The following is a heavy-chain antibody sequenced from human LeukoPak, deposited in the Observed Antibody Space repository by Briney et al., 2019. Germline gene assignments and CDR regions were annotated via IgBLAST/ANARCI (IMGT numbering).Heavy chain of an antibody. V-gene: IGHV3-30*02. CDR2: IRYDGSNK. D-gene: IGHD3-10*01. Sequence: GGSLRLSCAASGFTFSSYGMHWVRQAPGKGLEWVAFIRYDGSNKYYADSVKGRFTISRDNSKNTLYLQMNSLRAEDTAVYYCAKANGGWFGEGIDYWGQGTLVTVSS. CDR1: GFTFSSYG. J-gene: IGHJ4*02. CDR3: AKANGGWFGEGIDY.